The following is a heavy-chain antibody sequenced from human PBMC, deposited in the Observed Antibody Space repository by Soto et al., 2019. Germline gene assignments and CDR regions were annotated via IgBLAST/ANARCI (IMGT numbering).Heavy chain of an antibody. J-gene: IGHJ6*03. CDR3: ARALGDFWSGYYRKTYYYYYYMDV. Sequence: EVQLVESGGGLVQPGGSLRLSCAASGFTVSSNYMSWVRQAPGKGLEWVSVIYSGGSTYYADSVKGRFTISRHNSKNTLYLQMNSLRAEDTAVYYCARALGDFWSGYYRKTYYYYYYMDVWGKGTTVTVSS. CDR2: IYSGGST. V-gene: IGHV3-53*04. CDR1: GFTVSSNY. D-gene: IGHD3-3*01.